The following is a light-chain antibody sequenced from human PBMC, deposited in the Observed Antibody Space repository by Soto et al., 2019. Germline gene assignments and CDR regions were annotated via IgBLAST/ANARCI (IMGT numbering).Light chain of an antibody. CDR2: EVS. J-gene: IGLJ3*02. CDR1: SSDVGGYNY. CDR3: SSYTSSSTLWV. V-gene: IGLV2-14*01. Sequence: QSALTQPASVSGSPGQSITISCTGTSSDVGGYNYVSWYQQHPGKAPKLMIYEVSNRPSGVSNRFSGSKSGNTASLTISGLQAEDEADYYFSSYTSSSTLWVFGGWTKLTVL.